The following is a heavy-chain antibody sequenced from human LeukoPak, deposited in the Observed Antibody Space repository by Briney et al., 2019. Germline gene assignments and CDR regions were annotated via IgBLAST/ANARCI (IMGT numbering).Heavy chain of an antibody. Sequence: SETLSLTCTVSGYSISSGGYYWSWIRQPPGKGLEWIGYIYHSGSTYYNPSLKSRVTISVDRSKNQFSLKLSSVTAADTAVYYCARSQYCSSTSCYYYFDYWGQGTLVTVSS. CDR3: ARSQYCSSTSCYYYFDY. CDR2: IYHSGST. D-gene: IGHD2-2*01. J-gene: IGHJ4*02. CDR1: GYSISSGGYY. V-gene: IGHV4-30-2*01.